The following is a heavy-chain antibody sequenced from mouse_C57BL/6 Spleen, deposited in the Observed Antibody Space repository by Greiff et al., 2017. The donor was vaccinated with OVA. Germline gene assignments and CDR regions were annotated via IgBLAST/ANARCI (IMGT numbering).Heavy chain of an antibody. D-gene: IGHD1-1*01. Sequence: EVQLVESGEGLVKPGGSLKLSCAASGFTFSSYAMSWVRQTPEKRLEWVAYISSGGDYIYYADTVKGRFTISRDNARNTLYLQMSSLKSEDTAMYYCTRGGPDYYGSFYWGQGTTLTVSS. CDR3: TRGGPDYYGSFY. CDR2: ISSGGDYI. CDR1: GFTFSSYA. V-gene: IGHV5-9-1*02. J-gene: IGHJ2*01.